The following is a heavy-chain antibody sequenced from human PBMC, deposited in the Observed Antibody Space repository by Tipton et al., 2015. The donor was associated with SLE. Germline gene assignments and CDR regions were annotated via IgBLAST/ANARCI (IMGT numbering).Heavy chain of an antibody. CDR1: GFTFSDYY. V-gene: IGHV3-33*08. CDR2: IWSATSHR. CDR3: ATEGTSAFDN. J-gene: IGHJ4*02. Sequence: SLRLSCAASGFTFSDYYMIWIRQAPGKGLEWVAVIWSATSHRYYADSLMGRFTVSSDNSKKTVYLQMDSLRAEDTAVYYCATEGTSAFDNWGQGTLVTVSS.